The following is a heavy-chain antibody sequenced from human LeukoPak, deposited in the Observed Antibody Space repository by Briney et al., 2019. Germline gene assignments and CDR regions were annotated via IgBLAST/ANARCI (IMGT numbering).Heavy chain of an antibody. V-gene: IGHV3-21*01. D-gene: IGHD6-19*01. J-gene: IGHJ3*02. CDR3: AREREQWLAADAFDI. CDR1: GFTFSSYS. CDR2: ISSSSSYI. Sequence: KAGGSLRLSCAASGFTFSSYSMNWVRQAPGKGLEWVSSISSSSSYIYYADSVKGRFTISRDNAKNSLYLQMNSLRAEDTAVYYCAREREQWLAADAFDIWGQGTMVTVSS.